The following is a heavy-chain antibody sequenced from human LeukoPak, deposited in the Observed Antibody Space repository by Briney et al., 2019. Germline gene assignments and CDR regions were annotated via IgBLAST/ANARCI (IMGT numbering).Heavy chain of an antibody. Sequence: GGSLRLSCAASGFTFSNAWVSWVRQAPGKGLEWVGRIKSKTDGGTTDYAAPVKGRFTISRDDSKNTLYLQMNSLKTEDTAVYYCTTGANYYDSSGYSRFDYWGQGTLVTVSS. CDR1: GFTFSNAW. CDR3: TTGANYYDSSGYSRFDY. D-gene: IGHD3-22*01. V-gene: IGHV3-15*01. J-gene: IGHJ4*02. CDR2: IKSKTDGGTT.